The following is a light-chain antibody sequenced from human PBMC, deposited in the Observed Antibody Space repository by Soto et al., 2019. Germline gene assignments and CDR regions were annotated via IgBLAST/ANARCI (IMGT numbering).Light chain of an antibody. CDR2: GAS. J-gene: IGKJ5*01. CDR1: QSVRSI. V-gene: IGKV3-15*01. Sequence: EILMTQSPATLSVSPGERATLSCRASQSVRSILAWYQQKPGQAPRLLIYGASTRATGIPARFSGSGSGTEFTLTISSLQSEDFAVYYCQQYANWPPTFGQGTRLEIK. CDR3: QQYANWPPT.